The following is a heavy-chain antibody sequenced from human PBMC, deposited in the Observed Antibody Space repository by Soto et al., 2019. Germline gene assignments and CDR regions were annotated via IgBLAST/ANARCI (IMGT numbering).Heavy chain of an antibody. CDR2: IYYSGNT. D-gene: IGHD4-4*01. V-gene: IGHV4-39*07. CDR1: GGSISSSGYY. Sequence: PSETLSLTCTVSGGSISSSGYYWGWIRQPPGKGLEWIGSIYYSGNTYYNPSLKSRVTISVDRSKNQFSLKLSSVTAADTAVYYCARGMTTVTTLDYWGQGTLVTVSS. J-gene: IGHJ4*02. CDR3: ARGMTTVTTLDY.